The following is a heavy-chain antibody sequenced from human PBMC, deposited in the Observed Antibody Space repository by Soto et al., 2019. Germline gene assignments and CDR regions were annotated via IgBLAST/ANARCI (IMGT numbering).Heavy chain of an antibody. V-gene: IGHV3-30*18. J-gene: IGHJ4*02. CDR1: GFTFSTYG. Sequence: QVQLVESGGGVVQPGRSLRLSCAASGFTFSTYGMHWVRQAPGKGLEWVAVISYDGSNKYYADSVKSRFTIYRDNSKNTLYLKMSSLGAEDTAVYYCAKGFSYSVIDYWGQGTLVTVSS. D-gene: IGHD5-18*01. CDR3: AKGFSYSVIDY. CDR2: ISYDGSNK.